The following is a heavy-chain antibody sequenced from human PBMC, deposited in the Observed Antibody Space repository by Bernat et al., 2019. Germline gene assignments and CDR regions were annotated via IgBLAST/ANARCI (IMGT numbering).Heavy chain of an antibody. Sequence: EVQLVESGGGLVKPGGSLRLSCAASGFTFSNAWMSWVRQAPGKGLEWVGRIKSKTDGGTTDYAAPVKGRFTISRDNSKNTLYLQMNSLRAEDTAVYYCARTQIAAAGTWYFDYWGQGTLVTVSS. CDR2: IKSKTDGGTT. CDR3: ARTQIAAAGTWYFDY. V-gene: IGHV3-15*01. J-gene: IGHJ4*02. D-gene: IGHD6-13*01. CDR1: GFTFSNAW.